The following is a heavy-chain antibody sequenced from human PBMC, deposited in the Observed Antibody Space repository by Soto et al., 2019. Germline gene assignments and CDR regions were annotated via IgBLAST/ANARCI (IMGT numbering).Heavy chain of an antibody. CDR2: ISAYTGKT. D-gene: IGHD5-18*01. CDR1: GYIFTSYG. J-gene: IGHJ3*02. CDR3: ARVRPSGKQLWFLAADAFDI. V-gene: IGHV1-18*01. Sequence: GASVKVSCKASGYIFTSYGISWVRQAPGRGLEWMGWISAYTGKTNYAQNLQGRVTMTTDTSTTTAYMELRSLRSDDTAVYYCARVRPSGKQLWFLAADAFDIWGQGTVVTVSS.